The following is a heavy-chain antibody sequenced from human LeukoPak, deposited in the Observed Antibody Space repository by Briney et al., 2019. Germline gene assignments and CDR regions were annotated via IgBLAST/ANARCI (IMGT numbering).Heavy chain of an antibody. Sequence: ASVKVSCKASGYTFTSYAMHWVRQAPGQRLEWMGWINAGNGNTKYPQKFQGRVTITRDTSASTAYMELSSLRSEDTAVYYCARDLSPAAFDYWGQGTLVTVSS. CDR2: INAGNGNT. V-gene: IGHV1-3*01. CDR3: ARDLSPAAFDY. J-gene: IGHJ4*02. CDR1: GYTFTSYA. D-gene: IGHD2-2*01.